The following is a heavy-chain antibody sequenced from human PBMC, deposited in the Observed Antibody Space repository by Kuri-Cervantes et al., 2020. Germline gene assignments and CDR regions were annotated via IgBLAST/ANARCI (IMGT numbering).Heavy chain of an antibody. CDR3: ARDPRGSAGRYGPEIGGMDV. CDR1: GGTFSSYA. V-gene: IGHV1-69*13. D-gene: IGHD3-10*01. Sequence: SVKVSCKASGGTFSSYAISWVRQAPGQGLEWMGGIIPIFGTANYAQKFQGRVTITADESTSTAYMELSSLRSEDTAVYYCARDPRGSAGRYGPEIGGMDVWGQGTTVTVSS. CDR2: IIPIFGTA. J-gene: IGHJ6*02.